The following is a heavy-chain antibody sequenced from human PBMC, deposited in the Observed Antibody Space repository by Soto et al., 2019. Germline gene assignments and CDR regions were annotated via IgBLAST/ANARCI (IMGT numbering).Heavy chain of an antibody. CDR1: GGSISSYY. V-gene: IGHV4-59*01. Sequence: SETLSLTCTVSGGSISSYYWSWIRQPPGKGLEWIGYIYYSGSTNYNPSLKSRVTISVDTSKNQFSLKLSSVTAADTAVYYCARGGLLWSGGAYYYGMDVWGQGTRVTVSS. CDR2: IYYSGST. J-gene: IGHJ6*02. CDR3: ARGGLLWSGGAYYYGMDV. D-gene: IGHD3-10*01.